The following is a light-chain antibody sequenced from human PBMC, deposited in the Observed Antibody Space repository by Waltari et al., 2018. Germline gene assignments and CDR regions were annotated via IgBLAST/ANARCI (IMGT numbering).Light chain of an antibody. V-gene: IGKV1-5*03. Sequence: DIQLTQSPSTLSASVGDRFTIPCRASQSISNWLAWYQQKPGKAPKLLIYTASTLESGVPSRFSGSGSGTEFTLTISSLQPDDFATYYCQQYNSYSLLTFGGGTKVENK. CDR2: TAS. CDR3: QQYNSYSLLT. CDR1: QSISNW. J-gene: IGKJ4*01.